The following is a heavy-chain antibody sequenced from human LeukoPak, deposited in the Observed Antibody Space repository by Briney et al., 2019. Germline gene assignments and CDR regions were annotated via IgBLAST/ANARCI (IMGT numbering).Heavy chain of an antibody. CDR3: ARERSGSYYENFDY. J-gene: IGHJ4*02. CDR1: GASISSGDYY. CDR2: IHYSGST. Sequence: PSETLSLTCTVSGASISSGDYYWSWIRQPPGKGLEYLGYIHYSGSTYYNPSLKSRVTISVDTSKNQCSLTLSSVTAADTAVYYCARERSGSYYENFDYWGQGTLVTVSS. V-gene: IGHV4-30-4*01. D-gene: IGHD3-10*01.